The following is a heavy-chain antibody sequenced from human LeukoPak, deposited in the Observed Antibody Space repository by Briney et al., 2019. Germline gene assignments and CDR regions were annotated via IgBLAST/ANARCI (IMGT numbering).Heavy chain of an antibody. D-gene: IGHD6-13*01. Sequence: SETLSLTCTVSGGSISNYYWSWIRQPPGKGLEWIGYIYYSGTTNYNPSLKSRATISVDTSKNQFSLRLNSVTAADTAVYYCARGVYIAAAQYGYWGQGTLVTVSS. V-gene: IGHV4-59*01. CDR2: IYYSGTT. CDR1: GGSISNYY. J-gene: IGHJ4*02. CDR3: ARGVYIAAAQYGY.